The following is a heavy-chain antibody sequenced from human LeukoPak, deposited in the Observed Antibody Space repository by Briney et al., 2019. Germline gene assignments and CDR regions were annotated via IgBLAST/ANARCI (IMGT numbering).Heavy chain of an antibody. CDR1: GFTVITND. J-gene: IGHJ4*02. D-gene: IGHD1-14*01. Sequence: PGGSLRLSCAASGFTVITNDMPWVSRAPGKGFEGVSVLYSDGNTKYADSVQGRFTISRDNSKNTLYLEMNSLSPDDTAVYYCARGVEPLAANTLAYWGQGTLVTVSS. V-gene: IGHV3-53*01. CDR3: ARGVEPLAANTLAY. CDR2: LYSDGNT.